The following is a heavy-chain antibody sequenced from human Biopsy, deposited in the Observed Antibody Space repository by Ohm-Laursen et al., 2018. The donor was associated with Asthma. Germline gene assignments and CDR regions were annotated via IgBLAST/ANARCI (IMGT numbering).Heavy chain of an antibody. CDR3: ARTYYDFLTGQVNDAFAM. CDR2: INAGNGNT. V-gene: IGHV1-3*01. CDR1: GYTFINYA. J-gene: IGHJ3*02. D-gene: IGHD3-9*01. Sequence: ASSVKVSCKASGYTFINYAIHSVRQAPGQRLEWMGWINAGNGNTKYSQKFQGRFTISRDTSASTAYMDLSSLRSEDTAVYYCARTYYDFLTGQVNDAFAMWGQGTMVTVSS.